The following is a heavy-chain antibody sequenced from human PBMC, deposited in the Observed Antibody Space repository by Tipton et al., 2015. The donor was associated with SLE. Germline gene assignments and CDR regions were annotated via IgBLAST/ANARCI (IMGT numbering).Heavy chain of an antibody. CDR1: GGSISSYY. CDR3: ARQGSSSSGGMDV. J-gene: IGHJ6*02. D-gene: IGHD6-6*01. V-gene: IGHV4-59*08. Sequence: TLSLICTVSGGSISSYYWSWIRQPPGKGLEWIGSIYYSGSTYYNPSLKSRVTISVDTSKNQFSLKLSSVTAADTAVYYCARQGSSSSGGMDVWGQGTTVTVSS. CDR2: IYYSGST.